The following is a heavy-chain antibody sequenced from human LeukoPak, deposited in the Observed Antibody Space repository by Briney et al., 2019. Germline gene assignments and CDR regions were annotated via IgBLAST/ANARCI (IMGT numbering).Heavy chain of an antibody. D-gene: IGHD6-19*01. J-gene: IGHJ4*02. Sequence: GGSLRLSCAASGVTFSSYARSWVRQAPGKGLEWGSAISGNGGSTYYADSVKGRFTISRDNSKNPLYLQMNSLRAEDTAVYYCAREGSVGSGWGPFGYWGQGTLVTVPS. CDR2: ISGNGGST. CDR1: GVTFSSYA. V-gene: IGHV3-23*01. CDR3: AREGSVGSGWGPFGY.